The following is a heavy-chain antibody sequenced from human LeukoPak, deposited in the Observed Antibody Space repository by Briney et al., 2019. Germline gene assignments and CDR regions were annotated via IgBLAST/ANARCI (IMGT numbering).Heavy chain of an antibody. V-gene: IGHV4-34*01. CDR3: ASSDSSGYSLQH. J-gene: IGHJ1*01. Sequence: PSETLSLTCAVYGGSFSGYYWSWIRQPPGKGLEWIGEINHRGSTNYNPSLKSRVTISVDTSKNQFSLKLSSVTAADTAVYYCASSDSSGYSLQHWGQGTLVTVSS. D-gene: IGHD3-22*01. CDR1: GGSFSGYY. CDR2: INHRGST.